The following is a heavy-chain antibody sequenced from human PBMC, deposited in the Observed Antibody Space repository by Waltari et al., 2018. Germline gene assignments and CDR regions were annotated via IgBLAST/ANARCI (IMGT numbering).Heavy chain of an antibody. D-gene: IGHD6-13*01. CDR1: GYTFTSYA. Sequence: QVQLVQSGAEVKKPGASVKVYCKASGYTFTSYAMHWVRQAPGPRREGMGWLNAGNGNTKYSQKCQGRVTITMDTPASTSYMELSSLRSEDTAVYYCARVFNRYSKDLVYWGQGTLVTVSS. J-gene: IGHJ4*02. V-gene: IGHV1-3*01. CDR3: ARVFNRYSKDLVY. CDR2: LNAGNGNT.